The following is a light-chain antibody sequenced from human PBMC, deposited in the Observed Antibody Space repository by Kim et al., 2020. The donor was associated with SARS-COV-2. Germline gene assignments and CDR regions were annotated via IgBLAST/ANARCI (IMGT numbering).Light chain of an antibody. J-gene: IGLJ3*02. CDR3: ATWDSSLSVGV. CDR1: RSNIGNNP. CDR2: DND. V-gene: IGLV1-51*01. Sequence: QSVLTQPPSVSADPGHKVTISCSGSRSNIGNNPVSWYQQFPGTAPRLITYDNDKRPSGIPDRFSSSKSGTSATLGITGLRTGDEADYYCATWDSSLSVGVFGGGTKVTVL.